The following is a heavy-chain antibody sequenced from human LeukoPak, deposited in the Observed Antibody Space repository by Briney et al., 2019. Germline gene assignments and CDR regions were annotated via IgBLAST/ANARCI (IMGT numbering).Heavy chain of an antibody. Sequence: KSSETLSLTCAVYGGSFSGYYWSWIRQPPGKGLEWIGEINHSGSTNYNPSLKSRVTISVDTSKNQFSLKLSSVTAADTAVYYCASTYQRWLQSIWGQGTLVTDSS. V-gene: IGHV4-34*01. CDR3: ASTYQRWLQSI. CDR1: GGSFSGYY. D-gene: IGHD5-24*01. J-gene: IGHJ4*02. CDR2: INHSGST.